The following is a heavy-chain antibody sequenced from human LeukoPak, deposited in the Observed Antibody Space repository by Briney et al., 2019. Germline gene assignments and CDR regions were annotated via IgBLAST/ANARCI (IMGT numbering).Heavy chain of an antibody. J-gene: IGHJ3*02. CDR3: ARDGGSYYLDAFDI. CDR2: IYSGGST. CDR1: GFTVSSNY. V-gene: IGHV3-53*01. D-gene: IGHD1-26*01. Sequence: PGGSLRLSCAASGFTVSSNYMSWVRQAPGKGLEWVSVIYSGGSTYYADSVKGRFTISRDNSKNTLYLQMNSLRAEDTAVYYCARDGGSYYLDAFDIWGQGTMVTVSS.